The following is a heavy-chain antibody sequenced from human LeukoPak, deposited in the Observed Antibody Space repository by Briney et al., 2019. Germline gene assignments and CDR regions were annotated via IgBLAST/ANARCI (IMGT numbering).Heavy chain of an antibody. Sequence: PSETLSLTCAVYGGSFSGYYWSWIRQPPGKGLEWIGEINHSGSTNYNPSLKSRVTISVDTSKNQFSLKLGSVTAADTAVYYCAREVTVTTRYNWFDPWGQGTLVTVSS. CDR2: INHSGST. D-gene: IGHD4-11*01. V-gene: IGHV4-34*01. J-gene: IGHJ5*02. CDR3: AREVTVTTRYNWFDP. CDR1: GGSFSGYY.